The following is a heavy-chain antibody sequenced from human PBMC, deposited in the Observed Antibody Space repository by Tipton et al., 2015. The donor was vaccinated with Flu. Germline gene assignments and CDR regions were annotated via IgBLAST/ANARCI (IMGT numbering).Heavy chain of an antibody. CDR2: IDPTSSHI. CDR1: GLSFNIYT. Sequence: SLRLSCAASGLSFNIYTMMWVRLVPGKGLEWVASIDPTSSHIHYGDSVRSRFTISRDNAKYSVFLHMDNLGDDDTAVYFCARDYNWGEGYWGQGTLVAVSS. J-gene: IGHJ4*02. D-gene: IGHD7-27*01. V-gene: IGHV3-21*01. CDR3: ARDYNWGEGY.